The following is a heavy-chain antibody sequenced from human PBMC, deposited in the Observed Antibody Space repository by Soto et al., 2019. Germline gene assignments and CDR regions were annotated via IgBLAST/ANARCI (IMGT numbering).Heavy chain of an antibody. Sequence: GGSLSLSCAASGFTFSSYGMHWVRQAPGKGLEWVAVISYDGSNKYYADSVKGRFTISRDNSKNTLYLQMNSLRAEDTAVYYCAKDLATYYDFWSGYYGIDYWGQGTLVTVSS. D-gene: IGHD3-3*01. J-gene: IGHJ4*02. CDR3: AKDLATYYDFWSGYYGIDY. CDR2: ISYDGSNK. V-gene: IGHV3-30*18. CDR1: GFTFSSYG.